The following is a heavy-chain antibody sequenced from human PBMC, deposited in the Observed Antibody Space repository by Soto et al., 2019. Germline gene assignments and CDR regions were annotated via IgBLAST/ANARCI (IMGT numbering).Heavy chain of an antibody. D-gene: IGHD2-15*01. Sequence: QVQLVESGGGVVQPGRSLRLSCAASGFTFSTYGMHWVRQAPGKGLEWVAVISYDGNNKYYADSVKGRFTISRDNSKNTLHLQMNSLRGEDTAVYYCAKGAYCSGDSCSYYYYYYMDVWGKGTTVTVSS. CDR3: AKGAYCSGDSCSYYYYYYMDV. J-gene: IGHJ6*03. CDR2: ISYDGNNK. CDR1: GFTFSTYG. V-gene: IGHV3-30*18.